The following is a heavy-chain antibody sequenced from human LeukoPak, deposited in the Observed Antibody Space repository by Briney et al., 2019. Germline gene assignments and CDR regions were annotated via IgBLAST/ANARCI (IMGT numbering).Heavy chain of an antibody. CDR3: ARERHGDYFSDP. CDR1: GYTFTSYG. J-gene: IGHJ5*02. Sequence: ASVKVSCKASGYTFTSYGVSWVRQAPGQGLEWMGWISAYNGNTNYAQKLQGRVTMTTDTSTSTAYMELRSLRSDDTAVYYCARERHGDYFSDPWGQGTLVTVSS. CDR2: ISAYNGNT. D-gene: IGHD4-17*01. V-gene: IGHV1-18*01.